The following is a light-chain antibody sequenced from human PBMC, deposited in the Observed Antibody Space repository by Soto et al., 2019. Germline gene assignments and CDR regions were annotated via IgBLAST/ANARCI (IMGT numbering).Light chain of an antibody. CDR3: QQYNSYWT. CDR1: QSIARW. Sequence: DIQMTKSPSTLSASVGDRVTITCRASQSIARWVAWYQQKPGKAPKLLIYDASSLESGVPSRFSGSGSGTEFTLTIISLQPDDFATYYCQQYNSYWTFGQGTKVDIK. CDR2: DAS. V-gene: IGKV1-5*01. J-gene: IGKJ1*01.